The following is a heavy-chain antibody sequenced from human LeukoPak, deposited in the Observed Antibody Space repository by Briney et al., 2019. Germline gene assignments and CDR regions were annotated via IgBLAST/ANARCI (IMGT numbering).Heavy chain of an antibody. CDR2: ISSSSSCI. J-gene: IGHJ4*02. Sequence: NPGGSLRLSCAASGFTFSSYSMNWVRQAPGKGLEWVSSISSSSSCIYYADSVKGRFTISRDNAKNSLYLQMNSLRAEDTAVYYCARALLWFGEYHFDYWGQGTLVTVSS. V-gene: IGHV3-21*01. CDR1: GFTFSSYS. D-gene: IGHD3-10*01. CDR3: ARALLWFGEYHFDY.